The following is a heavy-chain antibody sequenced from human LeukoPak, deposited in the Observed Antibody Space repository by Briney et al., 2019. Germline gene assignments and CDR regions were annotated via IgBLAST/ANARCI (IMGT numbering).Heavy chain of an antibody. Sequence: PGGSLRLSCAASGFTFSHYWMSWVRQAAGKGLEWVANIKQDGSEKYYVDSVKGRFTISRDNAKNSLYLQMNSLRAEDTAVYYCARDIVRGYSGYDEFYFDYWGQGTLVTVSS. D-gene: IGHD5-12*01. CDR3: ARDIVRGYSGYDEFYFDY. CDR2: IKQDGSEK. J-gene: IGHJ4*02. V-gene: IGHV3-7*01. CDR1: GFTFSHYW.